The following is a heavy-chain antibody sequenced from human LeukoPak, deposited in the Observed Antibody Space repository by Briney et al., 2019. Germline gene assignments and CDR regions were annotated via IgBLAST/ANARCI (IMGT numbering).Heavy chain of an antibody. V-gene: IGHV3-23*01. Sequence: GGSLRLSCAGSGFTFARHALTWVRQAPGMGLEWVSTISGGGGSTHYADSVKGRFTISRDNSKDAVFLQMNNLRAEDTAIYYCAREGGSCTSNSCSDYFDYWGQGTLVTVSP. CDR3: AREGGSCTSNSCSDYFDY. J-gene: IGHJ4*02. D-gene: IGHD6-13*01. CDR1: GFTFARHA. CDR2: ISGGGGST.